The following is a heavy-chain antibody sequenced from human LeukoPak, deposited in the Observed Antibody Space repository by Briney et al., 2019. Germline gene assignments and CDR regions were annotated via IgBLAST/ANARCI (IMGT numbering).Heavy chain of an antibody. J-gene: IGHJ6*02. V-gene: IGHV1-69*13. D-gene: IGHD2-2*02. CDR3: ARVWRYQLLYEYYYYYYGMDV. CDR2: IIPIFGTA. Sequence: ASVKVSCKASGGTFSSYAISWVRQAPGRGLEWMGGIIPIFGTANYAQKFQGRVTITADESTSTAYMELSSLRSEDTAVYYCARVWRYQLLYEYYYYYYGMDVWGQGTTVTVSS. CDR1: GGTFSSYA.